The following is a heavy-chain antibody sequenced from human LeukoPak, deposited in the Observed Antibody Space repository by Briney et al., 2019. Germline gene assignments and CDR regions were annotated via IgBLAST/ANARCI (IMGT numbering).Heavy chain of an antibody. Sequence: PSETLSLTCAVDGGSFSGYYWSWIRQPPGKGLEWIGEINHSGSTNYNPSLKSRVTISVDTSKNQFSLKLSSVTAADTAVYYCARAGYCSGGSCPTYGEFDYWGQGTLVTVSS. V-gene: IGHV4-34*01. CDR1: GGSFSGYY. J-gene: IGHJ4*02. D-gene: IGHD2-15*01. CDR3: ARAGYCSGGSCPTYGEFDY. CDR2: INHSGST.